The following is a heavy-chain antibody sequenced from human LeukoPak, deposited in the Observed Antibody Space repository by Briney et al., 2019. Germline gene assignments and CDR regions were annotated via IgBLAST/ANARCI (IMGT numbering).Heavy chain of an antibody. J-gene: IGHJ3*02. CDR3: ARGKGAISAFDI. CDR1: GYTFTGYY. D-gene: IGHD3-16*01. CDR2: INPNSGGT. V-gene: IGHV1-2*02. Sequence: ASVKVSCKASGYTFTGYYMHWVRQAPGQGLEWMGWINPNSGGTNYAQKLQGRVTMTTDTSTSTAYMELRSLRSDDTAVYYCARGKGAISAFDIWGQGTMVTVSS.